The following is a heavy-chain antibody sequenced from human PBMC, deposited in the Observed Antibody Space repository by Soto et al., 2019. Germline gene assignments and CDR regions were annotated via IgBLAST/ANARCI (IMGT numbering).Heavy chain of an antibody. J-gene: IGHJ6*02. CDR2: ISSSGSYI. CDR1: GFTFSIYT. Sequence: GGSLRLSCAASGFTFSIYTMHWVRLAPGKGLEWVSSISSSGSYIYYADSVKGRFTISRDNAKNSLYLQMNSLRAEDTAVYYCARXSMGIAARPTYYYGMDVWGQGTTVTVSS. V-gene: IGHV3-21*01. CDR3: ARXSMGIAARPTYYYGMDV. D-gene: IGHD6-6*01.